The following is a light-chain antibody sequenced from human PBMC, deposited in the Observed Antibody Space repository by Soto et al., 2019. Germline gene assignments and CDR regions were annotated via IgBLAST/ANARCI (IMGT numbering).Light chain of an antibody. CDR1: QRLLHSDGRTN. V-gene: IGKV2D-29*01. J-gene: IGKJ1*01. CDR2: DVS. Sequence: DIVMTQTPLSLSVAPGQPASISCKSSQRLLHSDGRTNLYWYLHKPGQPPQILIYDVSSRYSGVPDRFSGSGSGTDFTLIISRVEAEDVGVYYCMQNVQVPPTFGQGTKVEIK. CDR3: MQNVQVPPT.